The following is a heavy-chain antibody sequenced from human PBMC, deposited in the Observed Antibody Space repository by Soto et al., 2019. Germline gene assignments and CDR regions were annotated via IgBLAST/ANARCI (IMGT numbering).Heavy chain of an antibody. J-gene: IGHJ4*02. V-gene: IGHV3-30*18. CDR1: GFTFSNYA. CDR3: AKETTRFAVPPALDY. CDR2: ISYDGSNK. Sequence: GGSLRLSCAASGFTFSNYAMHWVRQAPGKGLEWVAVISYDGSNKYYADSVKGRFTISRDNSKNTLYLQMNSLRAEDTALYYCAKETTRFAVPPALDYWGQGALVTSPQ. D-gene: IGHD2-2*01.